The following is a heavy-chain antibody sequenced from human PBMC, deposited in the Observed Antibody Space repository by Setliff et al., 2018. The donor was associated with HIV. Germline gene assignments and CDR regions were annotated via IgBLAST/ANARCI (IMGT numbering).Heavy chain of an antibody. CDR3: AKDRYSTGWHLGH. D-gene: IGHD6-19*01. J-gene: IGHJ4*02. CDR1: GFSFGSYG. CDR2: IRYDGTNE. V-gene: IGHV3-30*02. Sequence: PGGSLRLSCAASGFSFGSYGLHWVRQAPGKGLEWLTFIRYDGTNEYYADSVKGRFSISRDNSKNTVNLQMSSLIGEDTAVYYCAKDRYSTGWHLGHWGQGTPVTVSS.